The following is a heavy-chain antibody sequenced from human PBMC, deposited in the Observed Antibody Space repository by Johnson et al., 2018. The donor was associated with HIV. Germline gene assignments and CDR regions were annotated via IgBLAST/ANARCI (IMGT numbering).Heavy chain of an antibody. CDR3: AKGRSGGSGAFDI. J-gene: IGHJ3*02. Sequence: VLLVESGGGLVQPGGSLRLSCAASGFTFSNYAMTWVRQAPGKGLEWVSAISGSGGNTYYADSVQGRFTISRDNSKNTLYLQMNSLRAEDTAAYFCAKGRSGGSGAFDIWGQGTVVTVSS. CDR1: GFTFSNYA. D-gene: IGHD3-10*01. CDR2: ISGSGGNT. V-gene: IGHV3-23*04.